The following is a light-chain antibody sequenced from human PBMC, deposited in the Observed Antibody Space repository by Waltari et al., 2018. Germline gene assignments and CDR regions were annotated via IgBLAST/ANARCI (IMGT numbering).Light chain of an antibody. CDR1: QSVSSF. V-gene: IGKV3-11*01. J-gene: IGKJ4*01. Sequence: EIVLTQSPATLSLSPGDRATLSCRTSQSVSSFLGWYQQKPGQAPRLLIYDVSNRATGIPARFSGSGSGTDFTLSISSLEPEDFAVYYCQQRSNWPLTFGGGTKVEIK. CDR2: DVS. CDR3: QQRSNWPLT.